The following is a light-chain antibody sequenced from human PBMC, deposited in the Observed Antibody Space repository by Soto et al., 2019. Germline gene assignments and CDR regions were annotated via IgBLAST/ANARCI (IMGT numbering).Light chain of an antibody. J-gene: IGKJ2*01. CDR3: KQYGSPRMYT. CDR2: GAS. CDR1: QSVSSSY. Sequence: EIVLTQSPGTLSLSPGERATLSCRASQSVSSSYLDWYQQKPGQAPRLLIYGASSRATGIHDSCSGSGSGIEFTLVISRLEPEDFAVYYCKQYGSPRMYTFGQGTKLEIK. V-gene: IGKV3-20*01.